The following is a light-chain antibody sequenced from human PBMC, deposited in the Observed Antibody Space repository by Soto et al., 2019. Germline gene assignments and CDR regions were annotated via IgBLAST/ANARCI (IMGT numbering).Light chain of an antibody. Sequence: QSVLTQPPSASGSPGQSVTISCTGTSSDVGGFDFVSWYQQHPGEAPKLMIFEVNKRPSGVPDRFSGSRSGSTASLTVSGLQADDEADYYCSSYAGRNNVIFGGGTKLTVL. J-gene: IGLJ2*01. CDR3: SSYAGRNNVI. CDR1: SSDVGGFDF. CDR2: EVN. V-gene: IGLV2-8*01.